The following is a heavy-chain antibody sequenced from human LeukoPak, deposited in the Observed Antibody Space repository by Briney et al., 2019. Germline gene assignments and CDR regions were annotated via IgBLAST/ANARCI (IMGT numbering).Heavy chain of an antibody. J-gene: IGHJ6*02. Sequence: ASVKVSCKASGGTFSSYAISWVRQAPGQGLEWMGRIIPILGIANYAQKFQGRVTITADKSTSTAYMELSSLRSEDTAVYYCARERDYYDSSGSQSFYYYYGMDVWGQGTTVTVSS. CDR2: IIPILGIA. CDR3: ARERDYYDSSGSQSFYYYYGMDV. V-gene: IGHV1-69*04. CDR1: GGTFSSYA. D-gene: IGHD3-22*01.